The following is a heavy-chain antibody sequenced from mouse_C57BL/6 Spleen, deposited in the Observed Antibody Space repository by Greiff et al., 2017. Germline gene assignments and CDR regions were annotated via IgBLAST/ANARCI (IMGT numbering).Heavy chain of an antibody. D-gene: IGHD1-1*01. CDR2: IYPRSGNT. J-gene: IGHJ4*01. CDR1: GYTFTSYG. Sequence: QVQLQQSGAELARPGASVKLSCKASGYTFTSYGISWVKQRTGQGLEWIGEIYPRSGNTYYNEKFKGKATLTADKSSSTAYMELRSLTSEDSAVYFWARPPDYYGSTYAMDYWGQGTSVTGSS. V-gene: IGHV1-81*01. CDR3: ARPPDYYGSTYAMDY.